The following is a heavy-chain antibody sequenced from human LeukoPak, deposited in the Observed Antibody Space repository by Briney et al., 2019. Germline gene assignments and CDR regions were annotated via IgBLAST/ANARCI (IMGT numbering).Heavy chain of an antibody. CDR3: AGDLDGVALDQ. D-gene: IGHD4-17*01. J-gene: IGHJ4*02. CDR1: GGSFSGYY. V-gene: IGHV4-34*01. CDR2: INHSGST. Sequence: PSETLSLTCAVYGGSFSGYYWSWIRQPPGKGLEWIGEINHSGSTNYNPSLKSRVTISVDTSKNQFSLKLSSVTAADTAVYYCAGDLDGVALDQWGQGTLVTVSS.